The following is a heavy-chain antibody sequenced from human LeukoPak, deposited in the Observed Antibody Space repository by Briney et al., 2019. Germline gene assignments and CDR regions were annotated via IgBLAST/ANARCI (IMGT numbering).Heavy chain of an antibody. J-gene: IGHJ6*02. CDR2: IYSGGST. CDR1: GFTVSSNY. V-gene: IGHV3-66*01. CDR3: ARGGSYVDCSGWFDV. Sequence: GGSLRLSCAASGFTVSSNYMSWVRQAPGKGLEWVSVIYSGGSTYYADSVKGRFTISRDNSKNTLYLQMNSLRAEDTAVYYCARGGSYVDCSGWFDVWGQGTTVTVSS. D-gene: IGHD6-19*01.